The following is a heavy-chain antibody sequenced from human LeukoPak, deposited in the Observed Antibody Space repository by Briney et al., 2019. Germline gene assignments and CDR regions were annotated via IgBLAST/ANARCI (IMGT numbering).Heavy chain of an antibody. CDR1: GFTFSSYS. D-gene: IGHD6-19*01. CDR2: ISSSSSYI. J-gene: IGHJ3*02. CDR3: ARKAGTGAFDI. Sequence: GGSLRLSCAASGFTFSSYSMNWVRQAPGKGLEWVSSISSSSSYIYHADSVKGRFTISRDNAKNSLYLQMNSLRAEDTAVYYCARKAGTGAFDIWGQGTMVTVSS. V-gene: IGHV3-21*01.